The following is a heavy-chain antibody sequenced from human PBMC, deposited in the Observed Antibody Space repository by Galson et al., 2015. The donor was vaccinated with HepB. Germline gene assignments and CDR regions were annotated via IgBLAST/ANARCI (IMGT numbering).Heavy chain of an antibody. CDR2: ISYDGSDK. J-gene: IGHJ4*02. D-gene: IGHD5-18*01. Sequence: SLRLSCAASGVTFSSYAMHWARQAPGEGLEWVAMISYDGSDKYYADSVKGRFTISRDNSKNTLYLQMNSLRTEDTAVYYCARDPRGLSYTQLWFRGQGTLVTVSS. V-gene: IGHV3-30*04. CDR3: ARDPRGLSYTQLWF. CDR1: GVTFSSYA.